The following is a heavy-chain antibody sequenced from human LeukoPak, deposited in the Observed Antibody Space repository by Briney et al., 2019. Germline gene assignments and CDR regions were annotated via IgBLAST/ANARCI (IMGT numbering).Heavy chain of an antibody. Sequence: ASVKVSCKASGYTFTSYGISWVRQAPGQGLEWMGWISPYNGDTDYAQKLQGRVTMTTDTSTSIAYMDLGSLRSDDTAVYYCARKLYDSSRYGQTYYFDYWGQGTLVTVSS. J-gene: IGHJ4*02. CDR2: ISPYNGDT. V-gene: IGHV1-18*01. CDR3: ARKLYDSSRYGQTYYFDY. CDR1: GYTFTSYG. D-gene: IGHD3-22*01.